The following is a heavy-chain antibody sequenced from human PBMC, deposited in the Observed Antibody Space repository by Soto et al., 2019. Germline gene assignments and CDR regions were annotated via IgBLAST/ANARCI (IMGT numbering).Heavy chain of an antibody. Sequence: SETLSLTCTVSGGSISSGGYYWSWIRQHPGKGLEWIGYIYYSGSTYYNPSLKSRVTISVDTSKNQFSLKLSSVTAADTAVYYCARVGAAAGYGMDVWGQGTTVTVSS. CDR1: GGSISSGGYY. CDR3: ARVGAAAGYGMDV. J-gene: IGHJ6*02. CDR2: IYYSGST. V-gene: IGHV4-31*03. D-gene: IGHD6-13*01.